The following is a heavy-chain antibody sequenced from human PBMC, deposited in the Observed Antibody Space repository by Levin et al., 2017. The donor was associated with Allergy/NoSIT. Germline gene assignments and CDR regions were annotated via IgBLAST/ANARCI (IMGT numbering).Heavy chain of an antibody. CDR3: AKKNYYDSSAYLDY. V-gene: IGHV3-30*18. CDR1: GFAFSSYG. CDR2: ISYDGNNE. D-gene: IGHD3-22*01. J-gene: IGHJ4*02. Sequence: GGSLRLSCAASGFAFSSYGMHWVRQAPGKGLEWVGFISYDGNNEYYADSVKGRFTISRDNSKDTLYLQMNSLRAEDTAVYYCAKKNYYDSSAYLDYWGQGSLVTVSS.